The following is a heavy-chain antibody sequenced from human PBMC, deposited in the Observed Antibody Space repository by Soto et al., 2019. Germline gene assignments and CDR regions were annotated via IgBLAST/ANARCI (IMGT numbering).Heavy chain of an antibody. D-gene: IGHD1-26*01. CDR2: IYYSGST. Sequence: PSETLSLTCTVSGGSISSGDYYWGWIRQPPGKGLEWIGYIYYSGSTYYNPSLKSRVTISVDTSKNQFSLKLSSVTAADTAVYYCARASPREILDYYYGMDVWGQGTTVTVSS. CDR1: GGSISSGDYY. V-gene: IGHV4-30-4*01. CDR3: ARASPREILDYYYGMDV. J-gene: IGHJ6*02.